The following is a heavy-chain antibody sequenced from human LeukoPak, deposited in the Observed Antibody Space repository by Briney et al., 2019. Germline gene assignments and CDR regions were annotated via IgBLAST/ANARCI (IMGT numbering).Heavy chain of an antibody. CDR2: IKQDGSEK. Sequence: GGSLRLSCAASGFTFSSYWMSWVRQAPGKGLEWVANIKQDGSEKYYVGSVKGRFTISRDNAKNSLYLQMNSLRAEDTAVYYCARVGNGPAPRIDYWGQGTLVTVSS. D-gene: IGHD4-17*01. CDR1: GFTFSSYW. V-gene: IGHV3-7*01. J-gene: IGHJ4*02. CDR3: ARVGNGPAPRIDY.